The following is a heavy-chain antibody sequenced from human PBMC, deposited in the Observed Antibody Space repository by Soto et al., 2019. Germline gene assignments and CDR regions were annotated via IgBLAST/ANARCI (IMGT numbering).Heavy chain of an antibody. CDR3: ARGDDYVWGSYRYIADY. CDR2: ISYDGSNK. V-gene: IGHV3-30-3*01. J-gene: IGHJ4*02. Sequence: QVQLVESGGGVVQPGRSLRLSCAASGFTFSSCAMHWVRQAPGKGLEWVAVISYDGSNKYYADSVKGRFTISRDNSKNTLYMQMNSLRAEDTAVYYCARGDDYVWGSYRYIADYWGQGTLVTVSS. D-gene: IGHD3-16*02. CDR1: GFTFSSCA.